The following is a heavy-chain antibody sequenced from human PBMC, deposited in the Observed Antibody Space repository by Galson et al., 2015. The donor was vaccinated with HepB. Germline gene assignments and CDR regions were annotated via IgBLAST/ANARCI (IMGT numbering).Heavy chain of an antibody. D-gene: IGHD3-10*01. CDR3: ARDFYGSGNYYYYGMDV. CDR2: INPESGGT. Sequence: SVKVSCKASGYTFIGYYMHWVRQAPGQGLEWMERINPESGGTNYAQKFQGRVTMTRDTSISTAYMELSRLRSDDTAVYYCARDFYGSGNYYYYGMDVWGQGTTVTVSS. J-gene: IGHJ6*02. V-gene: IGHV1-2*06. CDR1: GYTFIGYY.